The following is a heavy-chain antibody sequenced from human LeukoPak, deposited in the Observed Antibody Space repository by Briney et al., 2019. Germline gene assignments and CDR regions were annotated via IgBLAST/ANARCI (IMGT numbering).Heavy chain of an antibody. Sequence: ASVKVSCKASGYTFTSYDINWVRQATGQGLEWMGWMNPNSGNTGYAQKFQDRVTMTTDTSTSTAYMELRSLRSDDTAVYYCARDGGYSAISDYWGQGTLVTVSS. V-gene: IGHV1-8*02. CDR2: MNPNSGNT. CDR3: ARDGGYSAISDY. D-gene: IGHD5-12*01. CDR1: GYTFTSYD. J-gene: IGHJ4*02.